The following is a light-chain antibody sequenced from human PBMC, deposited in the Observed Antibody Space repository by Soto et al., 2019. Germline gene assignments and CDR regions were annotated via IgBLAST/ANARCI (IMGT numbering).Light chain of an antibody. CDR2: RNN. V-gene: IGLV1-47*01. CDR3: AAWDESLSGVV. J-gene: IGLJ2*01. CDR1: SSNIGSNY. Sequence: QSVLTQPPSASGTPGQRVTISCSGSSSNIGSNYVYWYQQLPGTAPKLLIYRNNQRPSGVPDRFSGSKSGTSASLAISGLRSEGEADYYCAAWDESLSGVVFGGGTQLTVL.